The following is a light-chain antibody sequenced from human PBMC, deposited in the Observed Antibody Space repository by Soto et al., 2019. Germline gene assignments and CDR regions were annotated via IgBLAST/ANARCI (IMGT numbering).Light chain of an antibody. CDR3: QQRSNWLWT. J-gene: IGKJ1*01. CDR1: QSVGSN. Sequence: EIVMTQSPATLSVSPGGRATLSCRASQSVGSNLAWYQQKPGQAPRLLIYGASTRATGIPARFSGNGSGTDFTLTITRLEPEDFAVYYCQQRSNWLWTFGQGTKVDIK. V-gene: IGKV3-15*01. CDR2: GAS.